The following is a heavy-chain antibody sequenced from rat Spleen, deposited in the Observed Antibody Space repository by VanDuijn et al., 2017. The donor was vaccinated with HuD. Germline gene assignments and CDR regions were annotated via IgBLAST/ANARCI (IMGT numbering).Heavy chain of an antibody. CDR3: TRDRILRSTGFDH. CDR2: INYDGSST. D-gene: IGHD1-6*01. CDR1: GFTFDDYH. J-gene: IGHJ2*01. V-gene: IGHV5-20*01. Sequence: EVQLVGSGGGLVQPGRSLKLSCAASGFTFDDYHMAWVRQAPTKGLEWVASINYDGSSTYYRDSVKGRFTLSRDNAKSSLYLQMDSLRSEDTATYYCTRDRILRSTGFDHWGQGVMVTVSS.